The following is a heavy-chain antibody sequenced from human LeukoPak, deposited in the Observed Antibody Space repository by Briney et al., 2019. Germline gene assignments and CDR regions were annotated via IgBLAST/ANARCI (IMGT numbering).Heavy chain of an antibody. CDR2: ISGSGGAT. J-gene: IGHJ4*02. CDR3: GKYLQTTVGANDY. D-gene: IGHD1-26*01. V-gene: IGHV3-23*01. CDR1: GFTFSSYP. Sequence: PGGSLRLSCAASGFTFSSYPMNWVRQAPGKGLEWVSVISGSGGATFYGDSVQGRFTISRDNSRDMLYLQMNSLTAEDTAVYYCGKYLQTTVGANDYWGQGTLVTVSS.